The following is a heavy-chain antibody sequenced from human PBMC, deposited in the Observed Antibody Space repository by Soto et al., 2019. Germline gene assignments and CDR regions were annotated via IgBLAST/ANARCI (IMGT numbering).Heavy chain of an antibody. Sequence: SETLSLTCAVYGGSFSGYYWSWIRQPPGKGLEWIGEINHSGSTNYNPSLKSRVTISVDTSKNHFSLKLSSVTAADTAVYYCARGTAAAGTSYLLGYFQHWGQGTLVTVSS. V-gene: IGHV4-34*01. D-gene: IGHD6-13*01. CDR3: ARGTAAAGTSYLLGYFQH. CDR1: GGSFSGYY. CDR2: INHSGST. J-gene: IGHJ1*01.